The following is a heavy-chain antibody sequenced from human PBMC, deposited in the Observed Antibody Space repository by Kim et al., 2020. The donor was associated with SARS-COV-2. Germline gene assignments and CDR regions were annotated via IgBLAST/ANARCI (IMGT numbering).Heavy chain of an antibody. J-gene: IGHJ6*02. Sequence: GGSLRLSCAASGFTFSSYAMSWVRQAPGKGLEWVSAISCSGSSTYYADSVKGRFTISRDNSKNTLYLQMNSLRAEDTAVYYCAKDGLGGGSCYSLSCYYGMDVWGEGPAVTVS. D-gene: IGHD2-15*01. CDR1: GFTFSSYA. CDR2: ISCSGSST. CDR3: AKDGLGGGSCYSLSCYYGMDV. V-gene: IGHV3-23*01.